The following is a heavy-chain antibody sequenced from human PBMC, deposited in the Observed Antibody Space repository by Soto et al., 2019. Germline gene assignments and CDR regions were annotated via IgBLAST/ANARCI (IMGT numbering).Heavy chain of an antibody. V-gene: IGHV1-69*02. J-gene: IGHJ6*03. D-gene: IGHD3-10*01. CDR3: AKTRAPRITMVRGVPDYYYYYMDV. Sequence: ASVKVSCKASGGTFSSYTISWVRQAPGQGLEWMGRIIPILGIANYAQKFQGRVTITADKSTSTAYMELSSLRSEDTAVYYCAKTRAPRITMVRGVPDYYYYYMDVWGKGTTVTVSS. CDR2: IIPILGIA. CDR1: GGTFSSYT.